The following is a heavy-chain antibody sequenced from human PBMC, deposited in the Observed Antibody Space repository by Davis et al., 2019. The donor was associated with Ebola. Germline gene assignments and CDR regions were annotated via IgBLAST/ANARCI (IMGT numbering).Heavy chain of an antibody. CDR3: ARAGGTYCSGGSCPWDY. V-gene: IGHV3-74*01. CDR2: INSDGSST. CDR1: GFTFSRYW. J-gene: IGHJ4*02. Sequence: GESLKISCAASGFTFSRYWMHWVRQAPGKGLVWVSRINSDGSSTSYADSVKGRFTISRDNAKNTLYLQMNSLRAEDTAVYYCARAGGTYCSGGSCPWDYWGQGTLVTVSS. D-gene: IGHD2-15*01.